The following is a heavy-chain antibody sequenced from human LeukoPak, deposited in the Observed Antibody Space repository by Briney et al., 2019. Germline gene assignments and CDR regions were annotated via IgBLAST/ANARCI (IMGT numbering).Heavy chain of an antibody. CDR3: VRGSPNSGSQYGY. CDR1: GFTFSTYG. CDR2: IWHDGSKT. J-gene: IGHJ4*02. V-gene: IGHV3-33*01. D-gene: IGHD1-26*01. Sequence: PGGSLRLSCAASGFTFSTYGMHWVRQAPGKGLDWVAVIWHDGSKTYYADSVKGRFTISRDNSKNTLYLQMNSRRAEDTAVFYCVRGSPNSGSQYGYWGQGTLVTVSS.